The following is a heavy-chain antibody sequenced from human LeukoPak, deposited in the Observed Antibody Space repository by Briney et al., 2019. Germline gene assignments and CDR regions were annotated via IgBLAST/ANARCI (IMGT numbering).Heavy chain of an antibody. CDR3: ARDSYYYDGNDAFDI. D-gene: IGHD3-22*01. CDR2: IYYSGST. CDR1: GGSISSYY. Sequence: SETLSLTCTVSGGSISSYYWSWIRQPPAKGLEWIGYIYYSGSTNYNPSLKSRVTISVDTSKNQFSLKLSSVTAADTAVYYCARDSYYYDGNDAFDIWGQGTMVTVSS. V-gene: IGHV4-59*01. J-gene: IGHJ3*02.